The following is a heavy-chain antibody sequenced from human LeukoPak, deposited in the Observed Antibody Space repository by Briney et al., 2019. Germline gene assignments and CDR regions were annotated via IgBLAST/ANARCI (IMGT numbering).Heavy chain of an antibody. CDR2: INPSGGST. D-gene: IGHD3-22*01. Sequence: ASVKVSCKASGYTFTSYYMHWVRQAPGQGLEWMGIINPSGGSTSYAQKFQGRVTMTRDMSTSTVYMELSSLRSEDTAVYNCASSQYYYDRPPPMDVWGKGTTVTVSS. CDR3: ASSQYYYDRPPPMDV. V-gene: IGHV1-46*01. CDR1: GYTFTSYY. J-gene: IGHJ6*03.